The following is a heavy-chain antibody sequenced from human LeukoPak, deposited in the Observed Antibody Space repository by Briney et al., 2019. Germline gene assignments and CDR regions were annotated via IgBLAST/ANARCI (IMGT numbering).Heavy chain of an antibody. CDR3: ARDNDSRDPPHFDY. J-gene: IGHJ4*02. D-gene: IGHD3-16*01. CDR1: GYTFTTYG. V-gene: IGHV1-46*01. CDR2: INPSGGST. Sequence: GASVKVSCKASGYTFTTYGLSWVRQAPGQGLEWMGLINPSGGSTNYAQKFQGRVTMTRDTSTSTVYMELSSLRSEDTAVYYCARDNDSRDPPHFDYWGQGTLVTVSS.